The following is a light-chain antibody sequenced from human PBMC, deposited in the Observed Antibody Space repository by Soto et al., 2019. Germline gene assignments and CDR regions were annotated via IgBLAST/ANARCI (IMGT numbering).Light chain of an antibody. CDR1: QSISSW. J-gene: IGKJ2*01. CDR2: DAS. CDR3: QQYNSDPYT. Sequence: DIHITQSPSTLSASVGDRVTITCRASQSISSWLAWYQQKPGKAPKLLIYDASSLESGVPSRFSGSGSGTEFTLTISSLQPDDFATYYCQQYNSDPYTFGQGTKVDIK. V-gene: IGKV1-5*01.